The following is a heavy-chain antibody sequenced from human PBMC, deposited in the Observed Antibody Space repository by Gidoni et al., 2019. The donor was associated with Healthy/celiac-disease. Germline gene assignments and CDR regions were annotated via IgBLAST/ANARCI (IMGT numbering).Heavy chain of an antibody. CDR2: IKQDGSEK. CDR3: ARLIQQWLVQGFDY. CDR1: GFTFSSYW. D-gene: IGHD6-19*01. Sequence: EVQLVESGGGLVQPGGSLRLSCAASGFTFSSYWMSWVRQAPGKGLEWVANIKQDGSEKYYVDSVKGRVTISRDNAKNSLYLQMNSLRAEDTAVYYCARLIQQWLVQGFDYWGQGTLVTVSS. J-gene: IGHJ4*02. V-gene: IGHV3-7*01.